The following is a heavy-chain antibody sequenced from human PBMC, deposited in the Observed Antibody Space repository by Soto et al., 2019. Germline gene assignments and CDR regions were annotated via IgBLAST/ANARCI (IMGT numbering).Heavy chain of an antibody. V-gene: IGHV3-15*01. D-gene: IGHD1-26*01. Sequence: GWSLRLSCAASGFTFSNAWMSWVRQAPGKGLEWVGRIKSISDGGTTDYAAPVKGRFTISRDDSKNTLYLQMNSLKTEDTAVYFCTTDAAIVWGQGTLVTVSS. CDR2: IKSISDGGTT. CDR3: TTDAAIV. CDR1: GFTFSNAW. J-gene: IGHJ4*02.